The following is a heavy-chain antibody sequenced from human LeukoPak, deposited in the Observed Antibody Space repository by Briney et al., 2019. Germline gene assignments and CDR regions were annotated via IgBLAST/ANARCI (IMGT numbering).Heavy chain of an antibody. CDR3: ARMLSGREFDY. J-gene: IGHJ4*02. V-gene: IGHV3-23*01. Sequence: GGSLRLSCAASGFTFYNYAMSWVRQAPGKGPEWVSSISGSGGSTYYADSVKGRFTISRDNSKNTLYLQMNSLRAEDTAVYYCARMLSGREFDYWGQGTLVTVSS. CDR1: GFTFYNYA. D-gene: IGHD3-10*01. CDR2: ISGSGGST.